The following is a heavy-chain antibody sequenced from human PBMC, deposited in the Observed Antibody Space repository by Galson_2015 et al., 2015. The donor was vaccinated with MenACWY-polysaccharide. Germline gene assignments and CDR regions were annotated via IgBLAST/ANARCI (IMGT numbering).Heavy chain of an antibody. CDR3: ARGHYVMDV. V-gene: IGHV3-7*01. CDR2: IKKDGCEK. Sequence: SLRLSCAASGFTFSSYWMSWVRQAPGKGLEFVANIKKDGCEKYYVDSVKGRFTISRDNAKNSLYLQMNSLRAEDTAVYYCARGHYVMDVWGQGTTVTVSS. CDR1: GFTFSSYW. J-gene: IGHJ6*02.